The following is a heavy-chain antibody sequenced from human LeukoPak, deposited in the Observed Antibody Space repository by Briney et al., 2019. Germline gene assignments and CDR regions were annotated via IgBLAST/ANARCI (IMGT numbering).Heavy chain of an antibody. Sequence: GGSLRLSCAASGFSFSGAWMSWVRQAPGKGLEWVGRVKGKTDGGTTDYAAPVRGRFTISRDDSKNTLYLQMNSLRAEDTAVYYCAKDQGYYDSSGYILDYWGQGTLVTVSS. J-gene: IGHJ4*02. D-gene: IGHD3-22*01. CDR3: AKDQGYYDSSGYILDY. CDR1: GFSFSGAW. CDR2: VKGKTDGGTT. V-gene: IGHV3-15*01.